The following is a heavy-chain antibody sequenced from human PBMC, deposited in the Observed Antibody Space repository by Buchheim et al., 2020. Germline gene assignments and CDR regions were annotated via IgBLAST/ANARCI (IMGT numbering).Heavy chain of an antibody. D-gene: IGHD4-17*01. CDR1: GGSISSGGYY. V-gene: IGHV4-31*03. CDR3: ARLGGDYSGPHINYYYYGMDV. Sequence: QVQLQESGPGLVKPSQTLSLTCTVSGGSISSGGYYWSWIRQHPGKGLEWIGYIYYSGSTYYNPSLKSRVTISVDTSKNQFSLKLSSVTAADTAVYYCARLGGDYSGPHINYYYYGMDVWGQGTT. CDR2: IYYSGST. J-gene: IGHJ6*02.